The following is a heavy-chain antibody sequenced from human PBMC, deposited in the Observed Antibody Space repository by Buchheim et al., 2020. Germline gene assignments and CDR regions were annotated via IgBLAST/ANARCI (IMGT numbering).Heavy chain of an antibody. V-gene: IGHV3-21*01. Sequence: EVQLVESGGGLVKPGGSLRLSCAASGFTFSSYSMKWVRQAPGKGLEWVSSIRSSSSYIYYADSVKGRFNIPRDNAKNSLYPQMNSLRAEDTAVYYCARSGYFDWSGGPSFDYWGQGTL. CDR2: IRSSSSYI. CDR3: ARSGYFDWSGGPSFDY. D-gene: IGHD3-9*01. CDR1: GFTFSSYS. J-gene: IGHJ4*02.